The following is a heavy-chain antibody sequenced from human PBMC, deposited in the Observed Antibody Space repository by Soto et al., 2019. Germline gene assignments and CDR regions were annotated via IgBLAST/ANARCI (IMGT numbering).Heavy chain of an antibody. D-gene: IGHD3-9*01. CDR1: GYTFTSYG. V-gene: IGHV1-18*01. CDR3: ARDVGSDVVRYFAPYYYYGMDV. CDR2: ISAYNGNT. Sequence: GASVKVSCKASGYTFTSYGISWVRQAPGQGLEWMGWISAYNGNTNYAQKRQSRVTMTTDTSTSTAYMELRSLRSDDTAVYYCARDVGSDVVRYFAPYYYYGMDVWGQGTTVTVSS. J-gene: IGHJ6*02.